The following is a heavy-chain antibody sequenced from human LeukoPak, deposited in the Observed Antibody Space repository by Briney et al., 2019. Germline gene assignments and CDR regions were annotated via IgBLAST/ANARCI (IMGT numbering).Heavy chain of an antibody. CDR1: GFTFSDYS. CDR3: TTGLILVKPITMVRGVTPLFDY. V-gene: IGHV3-15*01. Sequence: PGGSLRLSCAASGFTFSDYSMNWVRQAPGKGLEWVGRIKSKTDGGTTDYAAPVKGRFTISRDDSKNTLYLQMNSLKTEDTAVYYCTTGLILVKPITMVRGVTPLFDYWGQGTLVTVSS. D-gene: IGHD3-10*01. J-gene: IGHJ4*02. CDR2: IKSKTDGGTT.